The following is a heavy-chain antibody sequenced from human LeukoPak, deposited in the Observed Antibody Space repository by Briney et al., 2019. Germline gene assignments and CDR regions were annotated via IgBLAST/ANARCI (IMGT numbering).Heavy chain of an antibody. CDR2: INTNRGDT. CDR3: ARDGISGFGNAFDI. CDR1: GYTFTGYY. J-gene: IGHJ3*02. Sequence: ASVKVSCKASGYTFTGYYLHWVRLAPGQGLEWMGWINTNRGDTNYAQNFQGRVTMTRDTSITTAYMELSRLKSDDTAMYYCARDGISGFGNAFDIWGQGTMVTVSS. D-gene: IGHD3-10*01. V-gene: IGHV1-2*02.